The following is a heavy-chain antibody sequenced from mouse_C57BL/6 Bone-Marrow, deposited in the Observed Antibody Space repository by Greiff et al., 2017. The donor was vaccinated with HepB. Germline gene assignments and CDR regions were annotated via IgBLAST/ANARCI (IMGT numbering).Heavy chain of an antibody. J-gene: IGHJ2*01. CDR2: IDPSDSET. CDR1: GYTFTSYW. Sequence: QVQLQQPGAELVRPGSSVKLSCKASGYTFTSYWMHWVKQRPIQGLEWIGNIDPSDSETHYNQKFKDKATLTVDKSSSTAYMQLSSLTSEDSAVYYCARERGLRGYFDYWGQGTTLTVSS. D-gene: IGHD2-2*01. V-gene: IGHV1-52*01. CDR3: ARERGLRGYFDY.